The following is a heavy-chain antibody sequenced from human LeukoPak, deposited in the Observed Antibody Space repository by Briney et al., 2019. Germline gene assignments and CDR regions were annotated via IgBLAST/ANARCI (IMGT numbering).Heavy chain of an antibody. CDR1: GFSFDDYA. CDR3: AGGSGWLPDS. Sequence: GGPLRLSCAASGFSFDDYAMHWVRQTPGKGLEWVSGISWNSGTIGYADSVKGRFIISRDNAKSSLYLQMNSLRSEDTAVYYCAGGSGWLPDSWGQGTLVIVSS. V-gene: IGHV3-9*01. D-gene: IGHD5-24*01. J-gene: IGHJ4*02. CDR2: ISWNSGTI.